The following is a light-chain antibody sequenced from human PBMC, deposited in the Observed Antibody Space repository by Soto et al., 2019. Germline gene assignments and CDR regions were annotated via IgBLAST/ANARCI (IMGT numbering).Light chain of an antibody. J-gene: IGKJ1*01. CDR3: QQYNSYPWT. CDR2: AAS. V-gene: IGKV1-16*02. CDR1: QGINNY. Sequence: DIQMTQSPSSLASVGDRVTITCRASQGINNYLAWFQQKPGKAPKSLIYAASSLQSGVPSKFSGSGSGTDFTLTISSLQPEDFATYYCQQYNSYPWTFGQGTKVEIK.